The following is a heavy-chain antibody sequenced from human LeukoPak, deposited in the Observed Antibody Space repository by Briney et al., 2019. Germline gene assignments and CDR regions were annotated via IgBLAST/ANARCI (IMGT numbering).Heavy chain of an antibody. CDR3: ATEVVVTATGGYYFDY. CDR1: GFTFSSYA. CDR2: ICYDGSNK. J-gene: IGHJ4*02. D-gene: IGHD2-15*01. V-gene: IGHV3-30-3*01. Sequence: PGRSLRLSCAASGFTFSSYAMHWVRQAPGKGLEWVAAICYDGSNKYYADSVKGRFTISRDNSKNTLYLQMNNLRTEDTAAEYCATEVVVTATGGYYFDYWGQGTLVTVSS.